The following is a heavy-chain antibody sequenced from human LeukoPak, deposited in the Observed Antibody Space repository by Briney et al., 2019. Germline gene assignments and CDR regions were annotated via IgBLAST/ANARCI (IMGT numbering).Heavy chain of an antibody. V-gene: IGHV4-4*07. D-gene: IGHD6-19*01. CDR3: ARDKRVAVAGTYIYYYYMDV. J-gene: IGHJ6*03. CDR1: GGSISPYY. CDR2: IYISGSGST. Sequence: SETLSLTCTVSGGSISPYYWSWIRQPPGKGLEWIGRIYISGSGSTNYNPSLKSRVTMSVDTSKNQFSLKLSSVTAADTAVYYCARDKRVAVAGTYIYYYYMDVWGNGTTVTISS.